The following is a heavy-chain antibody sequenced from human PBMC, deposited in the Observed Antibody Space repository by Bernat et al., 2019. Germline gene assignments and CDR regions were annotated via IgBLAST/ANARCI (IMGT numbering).Heavy chain of an antibody. CDR3: ARGGKYPILFDY. D-gene: IGHD3-16*01. V-gene: IGHV4-59*01. CDR1: GGSISSYY. J-gene: IGHJ4*02. CDR2: IYYSGST. Sequence: QVQLQESGPGLVKPSETLSLTCPVSGGSISSYYWSWIRQPPGKGLEWIGYIYYSGSTNYNPSLKSRVTISVDTSKNQFSLKLSSVTAADTAVYYCARGGKYPILFDYWGQGTLVTVSS.